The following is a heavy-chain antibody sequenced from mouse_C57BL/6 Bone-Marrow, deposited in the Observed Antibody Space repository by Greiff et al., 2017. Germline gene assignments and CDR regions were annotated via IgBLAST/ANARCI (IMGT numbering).Heavy chain of an antibody. Sequence: QVQLKQPGAELVKPGASVKLSCKASGYTFTSYWMHWVKQRPGQGLEWIGMIHPNSGSTNYNEKFKSKATLTVDKSSSTAYMQLSSLTSEDSAVYYCARELGRYYFDYWGQGTTLTVSS. J-gene: IGHJ2*01. CDR1: GYTFTSYW. CDR2: IHPNSGST. D-gene: IGHD4-1*01. V-gene: IGHV1-64*01. CDR3: ARELGRYYFDY.